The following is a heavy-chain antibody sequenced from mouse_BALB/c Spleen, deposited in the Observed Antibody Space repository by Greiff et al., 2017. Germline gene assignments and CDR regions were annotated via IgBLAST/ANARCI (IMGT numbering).Heavy chain of an antibody. CDR1: GFNIKDTY. J-gene: IGHJ4*01. D-gene: IGHD2-1*01. V-gene: IGHV14-3*02. CDR3: ARGGGNYYYAMDY. CDR2: IDPANGNT. Sequence: EVQRVESGAELVKPGASVKLSCTASGFNIKDTYMHWVKQRPEQGLEWIGRIDPANGNTKYDPKFQGKATITADTSSNTAYLQLSSLTSEDTAVYYCARGGGNYYYAMDYWGQGTSVTVSS.